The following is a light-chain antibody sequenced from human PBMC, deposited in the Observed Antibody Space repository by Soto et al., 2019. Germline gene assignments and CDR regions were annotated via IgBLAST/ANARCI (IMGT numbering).Light chain of an antibody. CDR3: YSYKSTSNRV. CDR2: AVS. J-gene: IGLJ2*01. CDR1: SSDVSGYNS. V-gene: IGLV2-14*03. Sequence: QSALTQPASVSGSPGQSIAISYSGTSSDVSGYNSVSWYQQHPGKAPKLIIYAVSNRPSGVSDRFSGSKSGNTASLTISGLKSEDEADYFCYSYKSTSNRVFGGGTKLTVL.